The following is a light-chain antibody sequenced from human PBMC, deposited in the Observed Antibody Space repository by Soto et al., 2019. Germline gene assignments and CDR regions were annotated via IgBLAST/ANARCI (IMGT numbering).Light chain of an antibody. CDR3: QQYNKWPLT. Sequence: EIVMTQSPATLSVSPGERATLSCRASQSVRSNLAWYQQKPGQAPRLLIYGASTRATGIPARFSGSGSGTEFTLTISSLQSEDFAVYYCQQYNKWPLTFGQGTKVDIK. J-gene: IGKJ1*01. CDR2: GAS. V-gene: IGKV3-15*01. CDR1: QSVRSN.